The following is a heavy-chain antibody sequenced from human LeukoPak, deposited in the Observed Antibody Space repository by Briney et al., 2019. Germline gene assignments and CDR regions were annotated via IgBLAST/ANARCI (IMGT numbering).Heavy chain of an antibody. D-gene: IGHD3-3*01. CDR1: GGSFSGYY. CDR2: INHSGST. Sequence: SETLSLTCAVYGGSFSGYYWSWIRQPPGKGLEWIGEINHSGSTNYNPSLMSRVTISVDTSKNQFSLKLSSVTAADTAVYYCARGGKLLRFLPLVPKNNWFDPWGQGTLVTVSS. CDR3: ARGGKLLRFLPLVPKNNWFDP. J-gene: IGHJ5*02. V-gene: IGHV4-34*01.